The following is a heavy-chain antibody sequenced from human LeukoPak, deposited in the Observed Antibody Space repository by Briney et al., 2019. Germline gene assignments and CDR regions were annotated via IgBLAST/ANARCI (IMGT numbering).Heavy chain of an antibody. CDR1: GFTFSSYE. CDR2: ISSSGSTI. Sequence: GGPLRLSCAASGFTFSSYEMNWVRQAPGKGLEWVSYISSSGSTIYYADSVKGRFTISSDNAKNSLYLQMNSLRAEDTAVYYCARGRRWGAFFDYWGQGTLVTVSS. CDR3: ARGRRWGAFFDY. J-gene: IGHJ4*02. V-gene: IGHV3-48*03. D-gene: IGHD5-24*01.